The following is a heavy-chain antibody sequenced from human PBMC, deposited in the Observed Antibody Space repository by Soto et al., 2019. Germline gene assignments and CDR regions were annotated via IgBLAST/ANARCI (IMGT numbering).Heavy chain of an antibody. CDR3: AXXLYGDNVDY. Sequence: QVQLVQSGAEVKKPGASVKVSCKASGYTFTSYDINWVRQATGQGLEWMGWMNPNSGNTGYAQKFQGRVTMTRNTSISTXYXXXXSXXSXDTAVYYCAXXLYGDNVDYWGQGTLVTVSS. CDR2: MNPNSGNT. J-gene: IGHJ4*02. V-gene: IGHV1-8*01. CDR1: GYTFTSYD. D-gene: IGHD4-17*01.